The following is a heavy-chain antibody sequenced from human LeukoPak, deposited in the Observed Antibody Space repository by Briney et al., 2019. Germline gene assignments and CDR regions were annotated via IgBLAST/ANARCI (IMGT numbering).Heavy chain of an antibody. D-gene: IGHD6-6*01. CDR1: GGSISSYY. V-gene: IGHV4-4*09. CDR2: IYTSGST. CDR3: ARLLTAARSYYFDY. Sequence: ETPSLTCTVSGGSISSYYWSWIRQPPGKGLEWIGYIYTSGSTNYNPSLKSRVTISVDTSKNQFSLKLSSVTAADTAVYYCARLLTAARSYYFDYWGQGTLVTVSS. J-gene: IGHJ4*02.